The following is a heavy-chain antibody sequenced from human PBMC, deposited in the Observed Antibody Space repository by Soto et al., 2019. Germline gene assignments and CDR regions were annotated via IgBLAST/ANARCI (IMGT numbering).Heavy chain of an antibody. D-gene: IGHD3-16*01. Sequence: QVQLVQSGAEVKKPGASVKVSCKTSGYTFTNFGLSWVRQATGQGLEWMGWISAYNGNTNYAQNFQGRVPMTTDPSTSTAYMELRSLRSDDTAVYYCARGGTPMDYWGQGTLVTVSS. CDR3: ARGGTPMDY. J-gene: IGHJ4*02. CDR1: GYTFTNFG. V-gene: IGHV1-18*01. CDR2: ISAYNGNT.